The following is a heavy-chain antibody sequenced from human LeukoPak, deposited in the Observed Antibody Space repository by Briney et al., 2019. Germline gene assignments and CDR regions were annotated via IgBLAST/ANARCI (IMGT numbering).Heavy chain of an antibody. Sequence: SETLSLTCTVSGYSISSGYYWGWIRQPPGKGLEWIGSIYHSGSTYYNPSLKSRVTISVDTSKNQFSLKLSSATAADTAVYYCARVEVVITSVGYFQHWGQGTLVTVSS. CDR3: ARVEVVITSVGYFQH. CDR1: GYSISSGYY. J-gene: IGHJ1*01. V-gene: IGHV4-38-2*02. CDR2: IYHSGST. D-gene: IGHD3-22*01.